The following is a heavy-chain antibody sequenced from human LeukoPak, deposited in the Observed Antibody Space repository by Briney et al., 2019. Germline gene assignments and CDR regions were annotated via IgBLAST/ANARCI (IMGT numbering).Heavy chain of an antibody. V-gene: IGHV3-33*01. CDR2: IWYDGSNK. Sequence: GGSLRLSCAASGFTFSSYGMPWVRQAPGKGLEWVAVIWYDGSNKYYADSVKGRFTISRDNSKNTLYLQMNSLRAEDTAVYYCARDPPYCSSTSCLFDMWGQGTMVTVSS. CDR3: ARDPPYCSSTSCLFDM. J-gene: IGHJ3*02. CDR1: GFTFSSYG. D-gene: IGHD2-2*01.